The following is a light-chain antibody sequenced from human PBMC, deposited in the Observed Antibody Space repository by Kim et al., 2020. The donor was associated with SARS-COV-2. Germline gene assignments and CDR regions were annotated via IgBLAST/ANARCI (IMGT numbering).Light chain of an antibody. J-gene: IGKJ5*01. Sequence: ASIGETVTMTCRASQTIGESGNWYQQKPGRAPNIVIFDASSLETGVPSRFSGSVSGVDFTLTISSLQPDDLGTYYCQQSFTTPLTFGQGTRLEIK. CDR2: DAS. CDR1: QTIGES. V-gene: IGKV1-39*01. CDR3: QQSFTTPLT.